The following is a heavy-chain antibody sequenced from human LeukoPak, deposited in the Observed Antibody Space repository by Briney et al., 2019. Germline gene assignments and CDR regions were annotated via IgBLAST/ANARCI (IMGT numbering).Heavy chain of an antibody. D-gene: IGHD4-11*01. CDR2: IYHSGST. CDR3: ARATTVTTGFDY. J-gene: IGHJ4*02. CDR1: GGSISSGGYS. Sequence: SQTLSLTCAVSGGSISSGGYSWGWIRQPPGKGLEWIGYIYHSGSTYYNPSLKSRVTISVDRSKNQFSLKLSSVTAADTAVYYCARATTVTTGFDYWGQGTLVTVSS. V-gene: IGHV4-30-2*01.